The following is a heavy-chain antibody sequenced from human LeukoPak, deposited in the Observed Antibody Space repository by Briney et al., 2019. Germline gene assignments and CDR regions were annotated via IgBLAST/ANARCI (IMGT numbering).Heavy chain of an antibody. Sequence: PSETLSLTCTVSGGSISSYYWSWIRQPPGKGLEWIGYIYYSGSTNYNPSLKSRVTISVDTPKNQFSLKLSSVTAADTAVYYCARGDEDCSGGSCYSVWFNPWGQGTLVTVSS. J-gene: IGHJ5*02. V-gene: IGHV4-59*01. CDR2: IYYSGST. CDR3: ARGDEDCSGGSCYSVWFNP. D-gene: IGHD2-15*01. CDR1: GGSISSYY.